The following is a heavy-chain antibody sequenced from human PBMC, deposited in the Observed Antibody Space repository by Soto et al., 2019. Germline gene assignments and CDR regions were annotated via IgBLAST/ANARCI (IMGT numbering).Heavy chain of an antibody. V-gene: IGHV3-11*05. CDR1: GFTFSDYY. D-gene: IGHD3-10*01. Sequence: GGSLRLSCAASGFTFSDYYMSWIRQAPGKGLEWVSYISSSSSYTNYADSVKGRFTISGDNAKNSLYLQMNSLRAEDTAVYYCAREGGYYGSGSLYYNWFDPWGQGTLVTVSS. CDR2: ISSSSSYT. CDR3: AREGGYYGSGSLYYNWFDP. J-gene: IGHJ5*02.